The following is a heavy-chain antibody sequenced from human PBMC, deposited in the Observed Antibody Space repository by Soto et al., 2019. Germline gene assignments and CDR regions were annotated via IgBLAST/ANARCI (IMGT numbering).Heavy chain of an antibody. CDR2: IFYGGST. CDR3: ARTAPGRGGFFDL. Sequence: SETLSLTCTVSGGSISSSNYYWGWIRQPPRKGLEWVGSIFYGGSTYYSPSLKSRVTISVDTSKNQFSLKLTSVTAADTAVYYCARTAPGRGGFFDLWGRGTLVTV. D-gene: IGHD3-16*01. V-gene: IGHV4-39*01. J-gene: IGHJ2*01. CDR1: GGSISSSNYY.